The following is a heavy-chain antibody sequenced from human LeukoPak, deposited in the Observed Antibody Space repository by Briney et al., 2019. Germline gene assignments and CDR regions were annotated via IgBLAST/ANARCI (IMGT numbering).Heavy chain of an antibody. D-gene: IGHD3-3*01. CDR1: GFAFNNYA. Sequence: QPGGSLRLSCATSGFAFNNYAMDWVRQAPGKGLEWVSAILETGDIAYYADSVRGRFAISRDNSRNTVYLQMNSLTAEDTAVYYCAKRSNTPNDSWGRGTLVTVSS. J-gene: IGHJ5*02. CDR3: AKRSNTPNDS. V-gene: IGHV3-23*01. CDR2: ILETGDIA.